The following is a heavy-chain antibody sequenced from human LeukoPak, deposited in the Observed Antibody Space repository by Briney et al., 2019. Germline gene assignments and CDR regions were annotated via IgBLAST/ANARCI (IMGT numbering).Heavy chain of an antibody. J-gene: IGHJ4*02. CDR1: GGSISYYY. Sequence: SETLSLTCTVSGGSISYYYWTWIRQPPGKGLEWIGYIYYSGGTNYNPSLKSRVTISVDTSKNQFSLNLTSVTAADTAVYYCARHDDXXXPIDYWGQGTLVTVSS. D-gene: IGHD3-16*01. CDR2: IYYSGGT. CDR3: ARHDDXXXPIDY. V-gene: IGHV4-59*08.